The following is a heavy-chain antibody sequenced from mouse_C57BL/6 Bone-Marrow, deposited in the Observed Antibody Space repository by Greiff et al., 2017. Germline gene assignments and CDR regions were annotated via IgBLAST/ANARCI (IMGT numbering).Heavy chain of an antibody. V-gene: IGHV1-69*01. CDR2: IDPSDSYT. Sequence: VQLQQPGAELVMPGASVKLSCTASGYTFTSYWMPWVKQRPGQGLEWIGEIDPSDSYTNYNQKFKGKSTLTVDKSSSTAYMQLSSLTSENSAVYDCASGGNSMVTTKGFAYWGQGTLVTVSA. J-gene: IGHJ3*01. CDR1: GYTFTSYW. CDR3: ASGGNSMVTTKGFAY. D-gene: IGHD2-1*01.